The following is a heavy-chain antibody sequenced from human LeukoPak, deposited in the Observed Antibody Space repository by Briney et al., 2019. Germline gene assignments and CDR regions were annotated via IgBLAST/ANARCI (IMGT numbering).Heavy chain of an antibody. D-gene: IGHD3-10*01. CDR1: GASISCDNYY. V-gene: IGHV4-61*02. J-gene: IGHJ5*02. CDR3: ARGRWIYGSGSYSLNWFDP. CDR2: IYSSGTT. Sequence: SETLSLTCSVSGASISCDNYYWTWIRQPAGKGLEWIGRIYSSGTTSYNPSLRSRLTISLDTSKSQFSLKLTSVTAADTAVSYCARGRWIYGSGSYSLNWFDPWGEGTLVTVSS.